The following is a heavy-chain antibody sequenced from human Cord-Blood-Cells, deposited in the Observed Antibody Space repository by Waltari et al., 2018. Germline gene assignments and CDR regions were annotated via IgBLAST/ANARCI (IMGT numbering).Heavy chain of an antibody. J-gene: IGHJ5*02. CDR1: GFTFSSYA. Sequence: EVQLLESGGGLVQPGGSLRLSCAASGFTFSSYAMSWVRQAPGKGLEWVSAISGSGGSTYYAASVKGRFTISRDNAKNTLYLQMNSLRAEDTAVYYCAVVVTAIRGFDPWGQGTLVTVSS. CDR2: ISGSGGST. D-gene: IGHD2-21*02. CDR3: AVVVTAIRGFDP. V-gene: IGHV3-23*01.